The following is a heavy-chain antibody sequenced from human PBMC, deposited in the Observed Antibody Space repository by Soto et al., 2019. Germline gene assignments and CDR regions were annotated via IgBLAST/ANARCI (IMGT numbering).Heavy chain of an antibody. CDR1: GGSFSGYY. V-gene: IGHV4-34*01. D-gene: IGHD1-1*01. CDR2: INHSGST. CDR3: ARGPRWNRYYDYYGMDV. J-gene: IGHJ6*02. Sequence: SETLSLTCAVYGGSFSGYYWSWIRQPPGKGLEGIGEINHSGSTNYNPSLKSRVTISLDTSKNQFSLKLSSVTAADTALYYCARGPRWNRYYDYYGMDVWGQGTTVTV.